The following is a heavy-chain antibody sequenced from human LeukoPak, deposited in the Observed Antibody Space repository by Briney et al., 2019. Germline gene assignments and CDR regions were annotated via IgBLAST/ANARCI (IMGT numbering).Heavy chain of an antibody. D-gene: IGHD5-18*01. CDR1: GGSFEHYF. V-gene: IGHV4-59*01. CDR2: VYYTGST. J-gene: IGHJ4*02. Sequence: PSETLSLTCTVSGGSFEHYFWSWIRQPPGKGPEFIGYVYYTGSTDYSPSLKSRLTISADTSKNQFSLKLRSVTAADTAVYYCASHRRSHGAEYWGQGTLVTVSS. CDR3: ASHRRSHGAEY.